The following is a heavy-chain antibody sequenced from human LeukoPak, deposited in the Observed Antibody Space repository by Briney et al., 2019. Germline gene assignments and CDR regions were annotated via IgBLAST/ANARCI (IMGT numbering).Heavy chain of an antibody. V-gene: IGHV4-34*01. CDR3: ARIRGSSSGWYGPGYHYYYMDV. CDR1: GGSFSGYY. CDR2: INHSGST. J-gene: IGHJ6*03. D-gene: IGHD6-19*01. Sequence: SETLSLTCAVYGGSFSGYYWSWIRQPPGKGLEWIGEINHSGSTNYNPSLKSRVTISVDTSKNQFSLKLSSVTAADTAVYYCARIRGSSSGWYGPGYHYYYMDVWGKGTTVTVSS.